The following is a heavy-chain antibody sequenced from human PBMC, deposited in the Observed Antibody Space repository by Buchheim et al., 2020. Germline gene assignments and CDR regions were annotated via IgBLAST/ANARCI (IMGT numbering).Heavy chain of an antibody. CDR3: ARVTSMYYDFWSGYYHFDY. CDR1: GFTFSSYS. Sequence: EVQLVESGGGLVQPGGSLRLSCAASGFTFSSYSMNRVRQAPGKGLEWVSYISSSSSTIYYADSVKGRFTISRDHAKNSLYLQMNSLRDEDTAVYYCARVTSMYYDFWSGYYHFDYWGQGTL. J-gene: IGHJ4*02. V-gene: IGHV3-48*02. D-gene: IGHD3-3*01. CDR2: ISSSSSTI.